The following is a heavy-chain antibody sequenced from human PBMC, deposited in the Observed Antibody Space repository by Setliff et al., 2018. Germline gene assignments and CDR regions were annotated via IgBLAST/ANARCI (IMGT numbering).Heavy chain of an antibody. J-gene: IGHJ4*02. CDR2: LGGDGGIT. CDR3: AKDRVNDGFWDFDS. CDR1: GFTFSTSA. D-gene: IGHD1-26*01. V-gene: IGHV3-23*01. Sequence: GGSLRLSCAASGFTFSTSAMHWVRQAPGKGLEWVSTLGGDGGITFYADSVKGRFTISRDTSKNTLYLQMNNLRAADTATYYCAKDRVNDGFWDFDSWGQGIVVTVSS.